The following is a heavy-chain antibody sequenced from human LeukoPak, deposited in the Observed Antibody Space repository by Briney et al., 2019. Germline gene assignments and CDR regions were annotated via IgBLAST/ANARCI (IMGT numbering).Heavy chain of an antibody. Sequence: SETLSLTCTVSGGSISSYYWSWIRQPPGKGLEWIGYIYYSGSTNYNPSLKSRVTISVDTSKNRFSLKLSSVTAADTAVYYCARDSAAAGLFDYWGQGTLVTVSS. V-gene: IGHV4-59*01. CDR3: ARDSAAAGLFDY. D-gene: IGHD6-13*01. CDR2: IYYSGST. J-gene: IGHJ4*02. CDR1: GGSISSYY.